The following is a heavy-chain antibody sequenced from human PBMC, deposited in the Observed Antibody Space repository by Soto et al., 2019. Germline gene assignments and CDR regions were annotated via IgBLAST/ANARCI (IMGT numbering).Heavy chain of an antibody. J-gene: IGHJ5*02. CDR1: GFTFSDSW. CDR3: VRGGSNYAS. CDR2: IKPDESEK. D-gene: IGHD4-4*01. Sequence: EVRLVESGGGLVQPGGSLRLSCTASGFTFSDSWMTWVRQAPGKGLEWVARIKPDESEKKYADSVKGRFSISRDNAKNSMYLQMDGLRGEDTAVYYCVRGGSNYASWGQGTLVTVSS. V-gene: IGHV3-7*01.